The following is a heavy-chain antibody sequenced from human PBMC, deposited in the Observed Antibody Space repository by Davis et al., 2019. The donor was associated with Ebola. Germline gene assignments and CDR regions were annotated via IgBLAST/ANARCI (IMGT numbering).Heavy chain of an antibody. D-gene: IGHD2/OR15-2a*01. CDR1: GFAFSSFG. CDR2: MRYSESDT. J-gene: IGHJ6*02. CDR3: VKGRGHCVGTVCYPYEYYYYAMDM. V-gene: IGHV3-30*02. Sequence: GESLKISCAASGFAFSSFGMHWVRQAPGKGLEWLAFMRYSESDTHYADSVKGRFTISRDNSKNTLYLQMNSLRDEDTAVYYCVKGRGHCVGTVCYPYEYYYYAMDMWGQGTTVIVSS.